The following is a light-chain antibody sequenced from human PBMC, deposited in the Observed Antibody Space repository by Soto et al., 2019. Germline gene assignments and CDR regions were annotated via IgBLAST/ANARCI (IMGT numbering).Light chain of an antibody. V-gene: IGKV3-11*01. J-gene: IGKJ3*01. Sequence: EIVLTQSPATLSLSPGERATLSCRASQSVSSLLAWYQQKPGQAPRLLIYDASNRATGIPVRFSGSGSGTDFNLTISSLEPEDFAIYYCHQRSNWPPSFGPGTTVDI. CDR1: QSVSSL. CDR3: HQRSNWPPS. CDR2: DAS.